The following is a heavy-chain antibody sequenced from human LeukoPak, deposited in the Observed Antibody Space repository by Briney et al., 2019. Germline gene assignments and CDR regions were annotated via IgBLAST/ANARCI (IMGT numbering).Heavy chain of an antibody. CDR2: IGAYNGNT. D-gene: IGHD5-18*01. CDR3: VRDLGVDTSMIFFDY. V-gene: IGHV1-18*01. CDR1: GYTFTSFG. J-gene: IGHJ4*02. Sequence: ASVKVSCKASGYTFTSFGISWVRPAPGQGLEWMGWIGAYNGNTNYVQKFQGRVTMTTDISTSTAYMELRSLRSDDTAVFYCVRDLGVDTSMIFFDYWGQGTLVTVSS.